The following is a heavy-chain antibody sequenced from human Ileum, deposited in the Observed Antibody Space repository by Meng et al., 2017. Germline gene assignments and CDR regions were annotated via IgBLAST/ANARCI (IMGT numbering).Heavy chain of an antibody. Sequence: QVQLQQWGAGLLKPSETLSLTFVVYGGSFSANYWTWIRQPPGKGLEWIGEINHNGNTNYKPSLKSRVTIPVDTSKKQFSLRLTSVTAADTAVYYCASARYDNWGQGTLVTVSS. CDR3: ASARYDN. J-gene: IGHJ4*02. V-gene: IGHV4-34*01. CDR1: GGSFSANY. CDR2: INHNGNT.